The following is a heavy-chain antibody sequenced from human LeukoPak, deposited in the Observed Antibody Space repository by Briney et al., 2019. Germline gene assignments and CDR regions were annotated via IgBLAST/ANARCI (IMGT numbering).Heavy chain of an antibody. Sequence: SETLSLTCTVSGGSISSYYWNWIRQPPGEGLEWIGYIYYTGSTNYNPSLKTRVTMSVDTSKNQFSLKLSTVTAADTAVYYCARDLSRGAYYMDVWGRGTTVTVSS. CDR3: ARDLSRGAYYMDV. CDR1: GGSISSYY. CDR2: IYYTGST. V-gene: IGHV4-59*01. D-gene: IGHD5-24*01. J-gene: IGHJ6*03.